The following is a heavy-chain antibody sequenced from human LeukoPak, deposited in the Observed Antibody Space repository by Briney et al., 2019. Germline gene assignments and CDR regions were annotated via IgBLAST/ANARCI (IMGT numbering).Heavy chain of an antibody. CDR3: AREAFTIFGLVRTQTTKGPHRFDP. J-gene: IGHJ5*02. CDR2: INPSGGTT. CDR1: GYTFTSHH. D-gene: IGHD3-3*01. Sequence: ASVKVSCKASGYTFTSHHMHWVRQAPGQGLEWMGIINPSGGTTNYAQRFQGRVTMTRDMSTSTVYMELSSLRSEDTAVYYCAREAFTIFGLVRTQTTKGPHRFDPWGQGTLVTVSS. V-gene: IGHV1-46*01.